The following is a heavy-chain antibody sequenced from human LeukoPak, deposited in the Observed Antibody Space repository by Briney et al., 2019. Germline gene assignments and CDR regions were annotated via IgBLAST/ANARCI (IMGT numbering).Heavy chain of an antibody. V-gene: IGHV4-4*07. D-gene: IGHD3-10*01. CDR3: ARAILWFGELSRVGDAFDI. J-gene: IGHJ3*02. Sequence: SETLSLTCTVSGGSISSYYWSWIRQPPGRGLEWIGRIYRGGSTDYNPSLKSRVTMSVATSKNKYSLKLSSVTAADTAVYYCARAILWFGELSRVGDAFDIWGQGTMVTVSS. CDR1: GGSISSYY. CDR2: IYRGGST.